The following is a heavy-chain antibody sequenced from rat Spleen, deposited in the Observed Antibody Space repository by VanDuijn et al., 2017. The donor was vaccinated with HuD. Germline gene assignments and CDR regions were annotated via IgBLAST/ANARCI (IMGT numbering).Heavy chain of an antibody. CDR1: GFSLTSYS. CDR2: IWNGGGT. CDR3: TSSGYNFDY. V-gene: IGHV2-15*01. Sequence: QVQLKESGPGLVQPSQTLSLTCTVSGFSLTSYSVSWVRQPPGKGLEWMGAIWNGGGTDYNSALKSRLSISRDTSKSQVFLAMNSLQTEDTAIYFCTSSGYNFDYWGQGVMVTVSS. D-gene: IGHD4-3*01. J-gene: IGHJ2*01.